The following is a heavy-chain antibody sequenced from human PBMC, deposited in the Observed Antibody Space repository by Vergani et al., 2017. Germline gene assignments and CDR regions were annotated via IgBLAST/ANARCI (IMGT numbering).Heavy chain of an antibody. CDR2: DSAYNGNT. Sequence: QVQLVQAGAEVKKPGASVKVSCKASGYTFTSYSISWVQPALGQGLEWVGWDSAYNGNTNYEQKLQGRVTMTTDTTTSTANMELRILRSDDKAVYYCASDLAVVAALSFGYWGQGTLVTVSS. CDR1: GYTFTSYS. CDR3: ASDLAVVAALSFGY. D-gene: IGHD2-15*01. J-gene: IGHJ4*02. V-gene: IGHV1-18*01.